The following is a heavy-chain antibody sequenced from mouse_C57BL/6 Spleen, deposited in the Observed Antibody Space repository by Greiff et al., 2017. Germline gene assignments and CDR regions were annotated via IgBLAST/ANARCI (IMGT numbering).Heavy chain of an antibody. CDR2: IFPGSGST. CDR1: GYTFTDYY. CDR3: ARRPFTTVVAKGYAMDY. J-gene: IGHJ4*01. D-gene: IGHD1-1*01. V-gene: IGHV1-75*01. Sequence: VQLVESGPELVKPGASVKISCKASGYTFTDYYINWVKQRPGQGLEWIGWIFPGSGSTYYNEKFKGKATLTVYKSSSTAYMLLSSLTSEDSAVYFCARRPFTTVVAKGYAMDYWGQGTSVTVSS.